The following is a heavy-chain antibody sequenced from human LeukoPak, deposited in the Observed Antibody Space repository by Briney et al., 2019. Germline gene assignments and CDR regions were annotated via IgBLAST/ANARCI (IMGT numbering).Heavy chain of an antibody. Sequence: SETLPLTCTVSGGSISSSSYYWGWIRQPLGKGLEWIGSIYYSGSTYYNPSLKSRVTISVDTSKNQFSLKLSSVTAADTAVYYCAGYCSSTSCLYYFDYWGQGTLVTVSS. D-gene: IGHD2-2*01. CDR1: GGSISSSSYY. CDR3: AGYCSSTSCLYYFDY. J-gene: IGHJ4*02. V-gene: IGHV4-39*07. CDR2: IYYSGST.